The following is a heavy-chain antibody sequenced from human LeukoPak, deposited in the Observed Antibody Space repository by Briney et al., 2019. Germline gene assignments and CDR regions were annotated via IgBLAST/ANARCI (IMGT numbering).Heavy chain of an antibody. CDR3: ARLRVDTAMVIAFDI. D-gene: IGHD5-18*01. Sequence: TGESLKISCKGSGYSFTSYWIGWVRQMPGKGLEWMGIIYPGDSDTRYSPSFQGQVTISADKSISTAYLQWSSLKASDTAMYYCARLRVDTAMVIAFDIWGQGTMVTVSS. CDR2: IYPGDSDT. J-gene: IGHJ3*02. CDR1: GYSFTSYW. V-gene: IGHV5-51*01.